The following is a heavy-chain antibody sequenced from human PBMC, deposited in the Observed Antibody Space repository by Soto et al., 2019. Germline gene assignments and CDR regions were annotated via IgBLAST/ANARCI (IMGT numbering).Heavy chain of an antibody. CDR2: ISAYNGNT. V-gene: IGHV1-18*04. CDR3: ASLRSYGFYFDY. CDR1: GYTFTSYG. D-gene: IGHD5-18*01. J-gene: IGHJ4*02. Sequence: ASVKVSCKASGYTFTSYGISWVRQAPGQGLEWMGWISAYNGNTNYAQKLQGRVTMTTDTSTSTAYMELRGLRSDDTAVYYCASLRSYGFYFDYWGQGTLVTVSS.